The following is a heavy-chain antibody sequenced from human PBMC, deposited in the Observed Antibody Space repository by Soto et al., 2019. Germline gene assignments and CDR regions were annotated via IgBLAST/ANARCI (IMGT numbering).Heavy chain of an antibody. CDR3: ARYRFSGYKWCKFDY. CDR1: GVTVSSDAYY. V-gene: IGHV4-31*03. J-gene: IGHJ4*02. D-gene: IGHD6-25*01. Sequence: SETLSLTCTASGVTVSSDAYYWSWIPPPPGKGLEWIGNIYHTGGTYYSPSLKSRVVISLDTSNNQFSLTLTSVTAADTAVYYCARYRFSGYKWCKFDYWGRGTLVTVSS. CDR2: IYHTGGT.